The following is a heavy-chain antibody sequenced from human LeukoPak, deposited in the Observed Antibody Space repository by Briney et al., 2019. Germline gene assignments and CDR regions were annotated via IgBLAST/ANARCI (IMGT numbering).Heavy chain of an antibody. CDR2: ISGSGGST. D-gene: IGHD3-10*01. CDR3: AKEPHYYGSGSYYPFDY. CDR1: GFTFSSYA. Sequence: GGSLRLSCAASGFTFSSYAMSWVRQAPGKGLEWVSAISGSGGSTYYADSVKGRFTTSRDNSKNTLYLQMNSLRAEDTAVYYCAKEPHYYGSGSYYPFDYWGQGTLVTVSS. V-gene: IGHV3-23*01. J-gene: IGHJ4*02.